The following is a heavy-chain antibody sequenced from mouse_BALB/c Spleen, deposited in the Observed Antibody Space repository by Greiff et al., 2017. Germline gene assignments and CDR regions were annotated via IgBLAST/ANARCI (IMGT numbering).Heavy chain of an antibody. CDR2: IWSGGST. CDR3: ARNFGGNYTAWFAY. Sequence: VQRVESGPGLVQPSQSLSITCTVSGFSLTSYGVHWVRQSPGKGLEWLGVIWSGGSTDYNAAFISRLSISKDNSKSQVFFKMNSLQANDTAIYYCARNFGGNYTAWFAYWGQGTLVTVSA. J-gene: IGHJ3*01. V-gene: IGHV2-2*02. D-gene: IGHD2-1*01. CDR1: GFSLTSYG.